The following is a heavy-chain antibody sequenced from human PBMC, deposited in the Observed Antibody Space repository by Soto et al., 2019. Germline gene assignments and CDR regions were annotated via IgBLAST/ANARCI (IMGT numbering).Heavy chain of an antibody. CDR3: ARVVWYDFWSGYLVHNWFDP. Sequence: PSETLSLTCNVSGGPINSPDYYWTWIRQSPGKGLEWIGYIYFNGGTNYNPSLMIRVTISVDTSKNQFSLKLSSVTAADTAVYYCARVVWYDFWSGYLVHNWFDPWGQGTLVTVSS. J-gene: IGHJ5*02. D-gene: IGHD3-3*01. CDR2: IYFNGGT. V-gene: IGHV4-61*08. CDR1: GGPINSPDYY.